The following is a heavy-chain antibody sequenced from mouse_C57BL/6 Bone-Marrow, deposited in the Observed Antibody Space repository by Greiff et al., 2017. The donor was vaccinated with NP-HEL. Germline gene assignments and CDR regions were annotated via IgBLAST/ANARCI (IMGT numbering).Heavy chain of an antibody. CDR1: GFTFSSYA. D-gene: IGHD2-5*01. Sequence: EVKVVESGGGLVKPGGSLKLSCAASGFTFSSYAMSWVRQTPEKRLEWVATISDGGSYTYYPDNVKGRFTISRDNAKNNLYLQMSHLKSEDTAMYYCARYSNYDYWGQGTTLTVSS. V-gene: IGHV5-4*03. J-gene: IGHJ2*01. CDR3: ARYSNYDY. CDR2: ISDGGSYT.